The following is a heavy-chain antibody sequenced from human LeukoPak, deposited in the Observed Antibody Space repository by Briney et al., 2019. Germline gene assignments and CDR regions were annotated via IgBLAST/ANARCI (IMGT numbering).Heavy chain of an antibody. CDR2: ISGSGGST. J-gene: IGHJ4*02. CDR3: AKSPDYGGYYYFDY. Sequence: TGGSLRLSCAASGFTFSSYAMSWVRQAPGKGLEWVSAISGSGGSTYYADSVKGRFTISRDNSKNTLYLQMNSLRAEDTAVYYCAKSPDYGGYYYFDYWGQGTLVTVSS. D-gene: IGHD4-23*01. CDR1: GFTFSSYA. V-gene: IGHV3-23*01.